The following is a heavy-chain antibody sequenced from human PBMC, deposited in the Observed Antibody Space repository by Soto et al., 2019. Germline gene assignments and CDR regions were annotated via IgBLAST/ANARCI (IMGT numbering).Heavy chain of an antibody. CDR1: GGSISRYY. J-gene: IGHJ4*02. CDR3: AGLDYYDSSGYSNYFDY. CDR2: IYYSGST. D-gene: IGHD3-22*01. V-gene: IGHV4-59*01. Sequence: QVQLQESGPGLVKPSETLSLTCTVSGGSISRYYWSWIRQPPGKGLEWIGYIYYSGSTNYNPSLKRRVTLSVNTSKNQFSLKRSSVTAADTAVYYCAGLDYYDSSGYSNYFDYWGQGTLVTVSS.